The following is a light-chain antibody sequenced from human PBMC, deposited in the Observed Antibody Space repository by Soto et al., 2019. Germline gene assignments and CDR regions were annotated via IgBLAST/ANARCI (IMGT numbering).Light chain of an antibody. Sequence: QPVLTQPPSVSGAPGQRVAISCTGSSSNIGARYDVHWYQQLPGTAPKLLIYDNNNRPSGVPDRFSGSKSGTSASLAISGLQAEDEADYYCQSFDSSLRGWVFGGGTKLTVL. CDR2: DNN. J-gene: IGLJ3*02. CDR3: QSFDSSLRGWV. V-gene: IGLV1-40*01. CDR1: SSNIGARYD.